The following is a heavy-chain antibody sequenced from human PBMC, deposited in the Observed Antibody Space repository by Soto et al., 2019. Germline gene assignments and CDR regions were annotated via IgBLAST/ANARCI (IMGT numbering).Heavy chain of an antibody. J-gene: IGHJ4*02. CDR3: ARHMFSTSSSFDY. CDR1: GFTFSSYS. Sequence: NPGGSLRLSCAASGFTFSSYSMNWVRQAPGEGLEWVSSISSSSSYIYYADSVKGRFTISRDNAKNSLYLQMNSLRAEDTAVYYCARHMFSTSSSFDYWGQGTLVTVSS. V-gene: IGHV3-21*01. D-gene: IGHD2-2*01. CDR2: ISSSSSYI.